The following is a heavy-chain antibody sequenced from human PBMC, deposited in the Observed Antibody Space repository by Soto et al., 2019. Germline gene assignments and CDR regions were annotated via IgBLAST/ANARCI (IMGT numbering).Heavy chain of an antibody. CDR1: GYTFINYC. Sequence: GASVKISCKASGYTFINYCLHWVRLAPGQGLEWLGMINPSSGDTTSAQKFQARVTMTRGSSPRTVDLDLSSLRSDDTAVYYCARSTDSYYFDYWGQGTLVTVSS. D-gene: IGHD1-1*01. CDR3: ARSTDSYYFDY. J-gene: IGHJ4*02. V-gene: IGHV1-46*01. CDR2: INPSSGDT.